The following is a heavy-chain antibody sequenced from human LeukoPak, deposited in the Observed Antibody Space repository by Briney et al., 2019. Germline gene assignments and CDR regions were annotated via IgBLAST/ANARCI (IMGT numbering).Heavy chain of an antibody. CDR2: INHSGST. D-gene: IGHD3-22*01. Sequence: PSETLSLTCAVYGGSFSGHYWSCIRQPPGKGLEWIGEINHSGSTNYNPSLKSRVTISVDTSKNQFSLKLSSVTAADTAVYYCARGGGRYYYDSSGYYPAYYYYYYMDVWGKGTTVTVSS. J-gene: IGHJ6*03. V-gene: IGHV4-34*01. CDR1: GGSFSGHY. CDR3: ARGGGRYYYDSSGYYPAYYYYYYMDV.